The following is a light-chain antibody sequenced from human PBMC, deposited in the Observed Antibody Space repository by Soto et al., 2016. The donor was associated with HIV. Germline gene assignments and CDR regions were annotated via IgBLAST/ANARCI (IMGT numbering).Light chain of an antibody. CDR1: QSLLHSGGKTS. Sequence: DIVMTQNPLSLSVTPGQPASISCKSNQSLLHSGGKTSLSWYLQKPGQPPHLLIYEVSNRFSGVPNRFSGSGSGTDFTLEISRVEAEDIGLYYCTTKLYIFLYFGQGTKLGHQT. CDR3: TTKLYIFLY. CDR2: EVS. J-gene: IGKJ2*01. V-gene: IGKV2D-29*01.